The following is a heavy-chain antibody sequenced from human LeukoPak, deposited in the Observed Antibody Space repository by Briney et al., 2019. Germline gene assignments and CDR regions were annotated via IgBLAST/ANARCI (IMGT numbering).Heavy chain of an antibody. Sequence: PGGSLRLSCAASGFTFSSYGMHWVRQAPGKGLEWVAVISYDGSNKYYADSVKGRFTISRDNSKNSLYLQMNSLRAEDTAVYYCAKAPSGSSVYYYGYFDYWGQGTLVTVSS. CDR1: GFTFSSYG. D-gene: IGHD3-22*01. J-gene: IGHJ4*02. CDR2: ISYDGSNK. CDR3: AKAPSGSSVYYYGYFDY. V-gene: IGHV3-30*18.